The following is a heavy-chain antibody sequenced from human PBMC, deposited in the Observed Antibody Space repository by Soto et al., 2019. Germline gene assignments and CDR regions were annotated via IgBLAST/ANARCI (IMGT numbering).Heavy chain of an antibody. CDR1: GYTFTGYY. CDR3: ARDFRGSSSGPYYYYGMDV. D-gene: IGHD6-6*01. V-gene: IGHV1-2*04. J-gene: IGHJ6*02. CDR2: INPNSGGT. Sequence: ASVEVSCKXSGYTFTGYYMHWVRQAPGQGLEWMGWINPNSGGTNYAQKFQGWVTMTRDTSISTAYMELSRLRSDDTAVYYCARDFRGSSSGPYYYYGMDVWGQGTTVTVSS.